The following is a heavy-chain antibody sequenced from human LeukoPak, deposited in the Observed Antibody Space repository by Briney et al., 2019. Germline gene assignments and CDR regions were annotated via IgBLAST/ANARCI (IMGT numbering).Heavy chain of an antibody. V-gene: IGHV3-48*04. D-gene: IGHD3-9*01. Sequence: QPGGSLRLSCAASGLTFSRYSMNWVRQAPGKGLEWVSYISSSSATIYYADSVKGRFTISRDNAKNSLDLQLHSLRAEDTAVYYCARAPGDYDILTGHFPTGMDVWGQGTTVTVSS. CDR1: GLTFSRYS. CDR2: ISSSSATI. J-gene: IGHJ6*02. CDR3: ARAPGDYDILTGHFPTGMDV.